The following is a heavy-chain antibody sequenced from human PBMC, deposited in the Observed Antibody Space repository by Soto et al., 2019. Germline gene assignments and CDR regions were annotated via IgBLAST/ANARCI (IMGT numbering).Heavy chain of an antibody. D-gene: IGHD5-12*01. J-gene: IGHJ4*02. CDR1: GGSFSSDA. CDR2: IIPTFGAA. CDR3: ARGFSGYYSSLDY. V-gene: IGHV1-69*01. Sequence: QVHLVQCGAEVKRPGSSVKVSCEASGGSFSSDAITWVRQVPGQGLEWMGGIIPTFGAANYGRQFQGRVTISADESTRTVYMELSSLRFDDTAVYYCARGFSGYYSSLDYWGQGTLVTVSS.